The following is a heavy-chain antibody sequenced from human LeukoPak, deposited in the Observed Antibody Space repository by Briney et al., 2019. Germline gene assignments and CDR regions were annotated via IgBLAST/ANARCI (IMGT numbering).Heavy chain of an antibody. J-gene: IGHJ6*02. CDR1: GFIFSSNY. V-gene: IGHV3-23*01. CDR3: ARIGYCSSTSCYTPYYYYGMDV. D-gene: IGHD2-2*02. Sequence: GGSLRLSCAASGFIFSSNYMSWVRQAPGKGLEWVSAISGSGGSTYYADSVKGRFTISRDNSKNTLYLQMNSLRAEDTAVYYCARIGYCSSTSCYTPYYYYGMDVWGQGTTVTVSS. CDR2: ISGSGGST.